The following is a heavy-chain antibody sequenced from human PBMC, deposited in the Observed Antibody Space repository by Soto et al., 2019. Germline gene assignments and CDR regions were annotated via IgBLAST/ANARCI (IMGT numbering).Heavy chain of an antibody. CDR2: ISAYNGNT. CDR1: GYTFTSYG. D-gene: IGHD4-4*01. V-gene: IGHV1-18*01. Sequence: ASVKVSCKASGYTFTSYGISWVRQAPGQGLEWMGWISAYNGNTNYAQKLQGRVTMTTDTSTSTAYMELRSLSSDDTAMYYCAISLTTVTMSYYYYGMDVWGQGTTVTVSS. CDR3: AISLTTVTMSYYYYGMDV. J-gene: IGHJ6*02.